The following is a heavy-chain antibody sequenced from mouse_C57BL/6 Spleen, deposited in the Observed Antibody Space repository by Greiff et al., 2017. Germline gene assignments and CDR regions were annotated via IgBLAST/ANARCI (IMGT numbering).Heavy chain of an antibody. CDR1: GYTFTSYW. Sequence: VQLQQPGAELVLPGASVKLSCKASGYTFTSYWMHWVKQRPGQGLEWIGEIDPSDSYTTYNQKFKGKSTLTVDKSSSTAYMQLSSLTSEDAAVYYCARGGVTTVVGGYYAMDYWGQGTSVTASS. CDR3: ARGGVTTVVGGYYAMDY. D-gene: IGHD1-1*01. V-gene: IGHV1-69*01. CDR2: IDPSDSYT. J-gene: IGHJ4*01.